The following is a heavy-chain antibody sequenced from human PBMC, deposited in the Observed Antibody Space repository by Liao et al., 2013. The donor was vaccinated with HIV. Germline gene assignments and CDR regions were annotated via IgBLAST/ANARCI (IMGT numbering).Heavy chain of an antibody. Sequence: QVQLQESGPGLVKPSETLSLTCSVSSGSISSYYWSWIRQPPGKGLEYVGYIYYSGSTNNNPSLKSRVTMSIDTSKNQFSLKLTSVTAADTALYYCARYFDFHDAFDVWGQGTMVTVSS. CDR1: SGSISSYY. D-gene: IGHD3-3*01. CDR3: ARYFDFHDAFDV. CDR2: IYYSGST. V-gene: IGHV4-59*12. J-gene: IGHJ3*01.